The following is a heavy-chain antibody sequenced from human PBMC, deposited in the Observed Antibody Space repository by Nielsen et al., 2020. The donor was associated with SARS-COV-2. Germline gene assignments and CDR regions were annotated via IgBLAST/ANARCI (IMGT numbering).Heavy chain of an antibody. CDR2: MNPNSGNT. D-gene: IGHD1-20*01. V-gene: IGHV1-8*01. Sequence: ASVKVSCKASGYTFTSYDINWVRQATGQGLEWMGWMNPNSGNTGYAQKFQGKVTMTRNTSISTAYMELSSLRSEDTAVYYCTRDGRIRALYNWNDDDNWFDPWGQGTLVTVSS. CDR3: TRDGRIRALYNWNDDDNWFDP. J-gene: IGHJ5*02. CDR1: GYTFTSYD.